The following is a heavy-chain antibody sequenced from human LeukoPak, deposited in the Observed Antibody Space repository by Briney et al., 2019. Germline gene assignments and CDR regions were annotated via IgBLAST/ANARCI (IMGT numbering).Heavy chain of an antibody. CDR3: ARDLIPAA. V-gene: IGHV4-30-4*08. Sequence: PSETLSLTCTVSGGSISSGDYYWSWIRQPPGKGLEWIGYIYYSGSTYYNPSLKSRVTTSVDTSKNQFSLKLSSVTAADTAMYYCARDLIPAAWGQGTLVTVSS. D-gene: IGHD3-9*01. CDR2: IYYSGST. J-gene: IGHJ5*02. CDR1: GGSISSGDYY.